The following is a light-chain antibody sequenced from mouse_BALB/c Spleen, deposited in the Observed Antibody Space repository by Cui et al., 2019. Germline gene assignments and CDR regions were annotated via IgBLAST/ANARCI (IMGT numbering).Light chain of an antibody. V-gene: IGKV4-80*01. J-gene: IGKJ1*01. Sequence: NFLTQSPAIMSASLGEEITLTCSASSSVSYMHWYQQKSGTSPKLLIYGTSNLASGVPSRFSGSGSGTFYSLTISSVEAEDAADYYCHQWSSYPWTFGGGTKLEIK. CDR3: HQWSSYPWT. CDR2: GTS. CDR1: SSVSY.